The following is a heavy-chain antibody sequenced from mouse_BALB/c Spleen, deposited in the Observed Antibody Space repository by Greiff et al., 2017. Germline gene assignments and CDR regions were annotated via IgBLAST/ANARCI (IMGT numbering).Heavy chain of an antibody. CDR3: ARGYGNYDY. V-gene: IGHV5-6-5*01. D-gene: IGHD2-10*02. J-gene: IGHJ2*01. Sequence: EVKLVESGGGLVQPGGSRKLSCAASGFTFSSFGMHWVRQAPEKGLEWVAYISSGGSTYYPDSVKGRFTISRDNARNILYLQMSSLRSEDTAMYYCARGYGNYDYWGQGTTLTVSS. CDR1: GFTFSSFG. CDR2: ISSGGST.